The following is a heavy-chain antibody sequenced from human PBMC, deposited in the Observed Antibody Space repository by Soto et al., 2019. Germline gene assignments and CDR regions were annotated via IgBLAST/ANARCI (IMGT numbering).Heavy chain of an antibody. V-gene: IGHV4-61*01. Sequence: PSGTLSLTCTVSGGSVSSGSYYWSWIRQPPGKGLEWIGYIYYSGSTNYNPSLKSRVTISVDTSKNQFSLKLSSVTAADTAVYYCARDVTTVTTFDTYYYYYGMDVWGQGTTVTVSS. CDR2: IYYSGST. D-gene: IGHD4-17*01. J-gene: IGHJ6*02. CDR1: GGSVSSGSYY. CDR3: ARDVTTVTTFDTYYYYYGMDV.